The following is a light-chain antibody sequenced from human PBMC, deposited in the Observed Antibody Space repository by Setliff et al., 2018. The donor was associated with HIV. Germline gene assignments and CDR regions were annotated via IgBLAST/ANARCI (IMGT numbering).Light chain of an antibody. CDR1: SSNVGKYDF. V-gene: IGLV2-23*02. Sequence: VLTQPASVSGSPGQSITISCTGNSSNVGKYDFVSWYQQHPGKAPKLMIYEVNKRPSGVSNRFSGSKSGNTASLTISGLQAADEADYYCCSYAGSSTLVFGGGTKLTVL. CDR3: CSYAGSSTLV. J-gene: IGLJ2*01. CDR2: EVN.